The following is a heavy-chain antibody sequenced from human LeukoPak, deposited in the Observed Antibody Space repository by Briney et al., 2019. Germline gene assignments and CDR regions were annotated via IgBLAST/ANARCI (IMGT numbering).Heavy chain of an antibody. CDR3: ARDYGDYSGYFDY. D-gene: IGHD4-17*01. CDR1: GGSISSYY. J-gene: IGHJ4*02. V-gene: IGHV4-59*01. CDR2: IYYSGST. Sequence: PSETLSLTCTVSGGSISSYYWSWIRQPPGKGLEWIGYIYYSGSTNYNPSLKSRVTISVDTSKNQFSLKLSSVTAADTAVYYCARDYGDYSGYFDYWGQGTLVTVSS.